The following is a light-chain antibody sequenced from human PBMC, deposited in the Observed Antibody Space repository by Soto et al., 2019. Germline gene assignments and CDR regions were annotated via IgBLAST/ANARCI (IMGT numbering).Light chain of an antibody. CDR1: SSDVGGYNY. CDR3: CSYAGSYTSHVV. Sequence: QSALTQPPSASGSPGQSVTISCTGTSSDVGGYNYVSWYQQHPGKAPKLMIYEVSKRPSGVPDRFSGSKSGNTASLTVSGLQAEDEADYYCCSYAGSYTSHVVFGGGTKLTVL. J-gene: IGLJ2*01. CDR2: EVS. V-gene: IGLV2-8*01.